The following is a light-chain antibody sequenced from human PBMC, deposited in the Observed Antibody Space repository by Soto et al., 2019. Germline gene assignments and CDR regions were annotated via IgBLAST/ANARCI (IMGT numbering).Light chain of an antibody. V-gene: IGKV1-39*01. CDR2: GAS. CDR3: QQSYKTPRT. CDR1: QTVSTY. Sequence: DIQMTQSPSSLSASVGDTVTFTCRASQTVSTYLNWYLLKPGKAPKLLIYGASSLQSGVPSRFSANGSATEFALTISGLRPEDSATFYWQQSYKTPRTFGQGSRLEIK. J-gene: IGKJ2*01.